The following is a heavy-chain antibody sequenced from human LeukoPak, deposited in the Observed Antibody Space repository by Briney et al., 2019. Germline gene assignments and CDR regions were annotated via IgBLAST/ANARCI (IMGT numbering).Heavy chain of an antibody. D-gene: IGHD1-7*01. CDR3: ARVGRTGTLYFDY. V-gene: IGHV1-46*01. CDR1: GCTFTSYY. CDR2: INPSGGST. J-gene: IGHJ4*02. Sequence: GSVKVSCKASGCTFTSYYMHWVRQAPGQGLEWMGIINPSGGSTSYAQKFQGRVTMTRDMSTSTVYMELSSLRSEDTAVYYCARVGRTGTLYFDYWGQGTLVTVSS.